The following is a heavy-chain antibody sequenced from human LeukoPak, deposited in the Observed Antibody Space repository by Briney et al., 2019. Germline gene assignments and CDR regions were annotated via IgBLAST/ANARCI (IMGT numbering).Heavy chain of an antibody. CDR1: GFTFGSYG. Sequence: GGSLRLSCAASGFTFGSYGMHWVRQAPGKGLEWVAVMSYDGSNQYYTDSVKGRFTISRDNSKNTLSLQVSSLRTEDTAVYYCAKDRYSYAFEYSDSWGQGTLVTVSS. J-gene: IGHJ4*02. CDR2: MSYDGSNQ. V-gene: IGHV3-30*18. D-gene: IGHD5-18*01. CDR3: AKDRYSYAFEYSDS.